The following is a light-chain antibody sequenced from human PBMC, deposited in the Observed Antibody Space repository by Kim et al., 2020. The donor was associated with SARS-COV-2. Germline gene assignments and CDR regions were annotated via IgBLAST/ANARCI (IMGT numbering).Light chain of an antibody. J-gene: IGLJ1*01. CDR1: RGDFGRYKY. CDR3: ASHGGYDYV. Sequence: PGQSVAISCSGTRGDFGRYKYVSGYQQHPGKSPKLIIYEVTKRPSGVPDRFSGSMSGNTASLTVSGLQAEDEADYYCASHGGYDYVFGTGTKVTVL. CDR2: EVT. V-gene: IGLV2-8*01.